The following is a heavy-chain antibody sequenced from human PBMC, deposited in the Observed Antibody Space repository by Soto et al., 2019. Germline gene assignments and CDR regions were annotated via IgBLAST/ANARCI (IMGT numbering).Heavy chain of an antibody. J-gene: IGHJ6*02. CDR3: ARQGQLVEGRWDYYYGMDV. D-gene: IGHD6-6*01. CDR1: GGSISSYY. Sequence: SETLSLTCTVSGGSISSYYWSWIRQPAGKGLEWIGRIYTSGSTNYNPSLKSRVTMSVDTSKSQFSLKLSSVTAADTAVYYCARQGQLVEGRWDYYYGMDVWGQGTTVTVSS. CDR2: IYTSGST. V-gene: IGHV4-4*07.